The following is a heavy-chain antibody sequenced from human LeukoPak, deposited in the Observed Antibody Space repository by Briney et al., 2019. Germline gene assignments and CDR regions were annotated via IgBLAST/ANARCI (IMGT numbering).Heavy chain of an antibody. J-gene: IGHJ4*02. Sequence: SETLSLTCTVSGGSISSYYWSWIRQPPGKGLEWIGYIYYSGSTNYNPSLKSRVTISVDTSKNQFSLKLSSVTAADTAVYYCARALEANGGNSGRIDYWGQGTLVTVSS. CDR2: IYYSGST. CDR1: GGSISSYY. V-gene: IGHV4-59*01. D-gene: IGHD4-23*01. CDR3: ARALEANGGNSGRIDY.